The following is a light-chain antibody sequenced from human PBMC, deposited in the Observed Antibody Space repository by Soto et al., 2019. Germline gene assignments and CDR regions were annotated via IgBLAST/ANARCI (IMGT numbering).Light chain of an antibody. Sequence: QSALTQPPSASGSPGQSVTISCTGTSSDVGGFNYVSWYQQRPGKAPKLLIYEVTQRPSGVPDRFSGSKSGSTASLTVSGLQAEDEADYYCTSYAGSTPVIFGGGTKLTVL. CDR2: EVT. CDR1: SSDVGGFNY. J-gene: IGLJ2*01. V-gene: IGLV2-8*01. CDR3: TSYAGSTPVI.